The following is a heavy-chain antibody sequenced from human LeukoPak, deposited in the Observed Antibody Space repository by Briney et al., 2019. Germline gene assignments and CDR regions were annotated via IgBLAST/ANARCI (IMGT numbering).Heavy chain of an antibody. V-gene: IGHV4-4*07. CDR3: ARGVDSSGYYALDY. D-gene: IGHD3-22*01. Sequence: SETLSLTCTVSGGSISSYYWSWIRQPAGKGLEWIGRIYTSGSTNYNPSLKSRVTMSVDTSKNQFSLKLSSVTAADTAVYYCARGVDSSGYYALDYWGQGTLVTVSS. CDR1: GGSISSYY. CDR2: IYTSGST. J-gene: IGHJ4*02.